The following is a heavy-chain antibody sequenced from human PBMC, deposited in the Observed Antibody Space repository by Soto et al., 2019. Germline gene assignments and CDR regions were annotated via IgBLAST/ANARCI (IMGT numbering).Heavy chain of an antibody. V-gene: IGHV4-34*01. J-gene: IGHJ4*02. D-gene: IGHD5-18*01. CDR1: GGSFSGYY. CDR3: AXXGYXYXGXXGRVDY. CDR2: INHSGST. Sequence: QVQLQQWGAGLLKPSETLSLTCAVYGGSFSGYYWSWIRQPPGKGLEWIGEINHSGSTNYNPSLKSRVTISVDTSKNQFSLKLSSVTAADTAVYYCAXXGYXYXGXXGRVDYWGQGTLVTVSS.